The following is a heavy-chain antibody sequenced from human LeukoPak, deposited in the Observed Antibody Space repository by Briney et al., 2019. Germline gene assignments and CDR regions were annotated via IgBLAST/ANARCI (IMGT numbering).Heavy chain of an antibody. V-gene: IGHV1-18*01. CDR2: ISAYNGNT. CDR1: GYTFTSYA. D-gene: IGHD5-24*01. CDR3: ARMEMATAIFDY. Sequence: ASVRVSCKASGYTFTSYAITWVRQAPGQGLEWMGWISAYNGNTNYAQNLQGRVTMTTDTSTSTAYMELRSLRSDDTAMYYCARMEMATAIFDYWGQGTLVTVSS. J-gene: IGHJ4*02.